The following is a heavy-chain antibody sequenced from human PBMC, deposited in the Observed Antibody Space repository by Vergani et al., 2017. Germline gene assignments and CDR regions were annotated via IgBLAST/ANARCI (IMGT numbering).Heavy chain of an antibody. Sequence: QVQLVESGGGLVKPGGSLRLSCAASGFTFSDYYMSWIRQAPGKGLEWVSYISSSSSYTNYADSVKGRFTISRDNAKNSLYLQMNSLRAEDTAVYYCARVELSFPRGTYYDFWSGYYYYYYMDVGGKGTTVTVSS. CDR3: ARVELSFPRGTYYDFWSGYYYYYYMDV. CDR1: GFTFSDYY. CDR2: ISSSSSYT. V-gene: IGHV3-11*06. J-gene: IGHJ6*03. D-gene: IGHD3-3*01.